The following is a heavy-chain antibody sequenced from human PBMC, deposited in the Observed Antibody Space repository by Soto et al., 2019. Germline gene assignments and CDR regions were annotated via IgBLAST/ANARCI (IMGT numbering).Heavy chain of an antibody. CDR3: ARDLEGDFDWLLSSSKFDMDV. CDR2: VSADNGNT. CDR1: GYTFSRYG. D-gene: IGHD3-9*01. V-gene: IGHV1-18*01. J-gene: IGHJ6*02. Sequence: GASVKVSCKASGYTFSRYGISWVRQAPGQGLEWMGWVSADNGNTRYAQKFRGRVTMSADTSTSTAYMELRSLRSVDTAVYYCARDLEGDFDWLLSSSKFDMDVWGQGTTVTVSS.